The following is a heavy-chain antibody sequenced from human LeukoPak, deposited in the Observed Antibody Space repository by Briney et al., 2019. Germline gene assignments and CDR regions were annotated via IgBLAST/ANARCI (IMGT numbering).Heavy chain of an antibody. D-gene: IGHD6-13*01. CDR1: GFTFSSYG. CDR2: IWYDGSNK. Sequence: GGSLRLSCAASGFTFSSYGMHWVRQAPGKGLEWVAVIWYDGSNKYYADSVKGRFTISRDNSKNTLYLQMNSLRAEDTAVYYCARDTRIAAAGSLPYYYYYYGMDVWGQGTTVTVSS. V-gene: IGHV3-33*01. CDR3: ARDTRIAAAGSLPYYYYYYGMDV. J-gene: IGHJ6*02.